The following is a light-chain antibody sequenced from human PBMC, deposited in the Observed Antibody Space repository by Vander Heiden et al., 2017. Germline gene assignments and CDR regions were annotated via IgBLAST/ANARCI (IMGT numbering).Light chain of an antibody. CDR1: SSDIGGNY. Sequence: SVLTPPPSASGTPGQRVIIPCSGSSSDIGGNYVCWYQQLPGTAPKFFIYRNNQRPSGVPDRFSGSKSGTSASLAISGLRPEDEADYYCAAWDDSLSGVVFGGGTKVTVL. V-gene: IGLV1-47*01. CDR2: RNN. J-gene: IGLJ2*01. CDR3: AAWDDSLSGVV.